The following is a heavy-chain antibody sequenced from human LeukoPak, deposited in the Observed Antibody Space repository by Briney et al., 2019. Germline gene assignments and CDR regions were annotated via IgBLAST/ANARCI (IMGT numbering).Heavy chain of an antibody. CDR3: ARGGGGYYYDSSGYYFDY. J-gene: IGHJ4*02. CDR1: GGSISSGGYS. D-gene: IGHD3-22*01. V-gene: IGHV4-30-2*01. CDR2: IYHSGST. Sequence: SQTLSLTCAVSGGSISSGGYSWSWIRQPPGKGLEWIGYIYHSGSTYYNPSLKSRVTISVDRSKNQFSLKLSSVTAADTAVYYCARGGGGYYYDSSGYYFDYWGQGTLVTVSS.